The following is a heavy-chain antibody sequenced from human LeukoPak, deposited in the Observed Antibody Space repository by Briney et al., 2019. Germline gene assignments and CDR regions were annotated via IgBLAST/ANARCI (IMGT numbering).Heavy chain of an antibody. J-gene: IGHJ6*02. Sequence: ASVKVSCKSSGYTFTSYGIIWVRQAPGQGLEWMGWISAYNGNTNYAQKLQGRVTMTTDTSTSTAYMELRSLRSDDTAVYYCARDSDKSGSYERYGMDVWGQGTTVTVSS. D-gene: IGHD1-26*01. CDR1: GYTFTSYG. V-gene: IGHV1-18*01. CDR3: ARDSDKSGSYERYGMDV. CDR2: ISAYNGNT.